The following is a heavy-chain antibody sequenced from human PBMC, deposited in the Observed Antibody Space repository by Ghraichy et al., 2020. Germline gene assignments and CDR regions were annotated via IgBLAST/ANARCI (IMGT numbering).Heavy chain of an antibody. CDR1: GGSISSYY. J-gene: IGHJ6*02. CDR3: ARSSSGYYPTFYYYGMDV. V-gene: IGHV4-4*07. Sequence: SETLSLTCTVSGGSISSYYWSWIRQPAGKGLEWIGRIYTSGSTNYNPSLKSRVTMSVDTSKNQFSLKLSSVTAADTAVYYCARSSSGYYPTFYYYGMDVWGQGTTVTVSS. D-gene: IGHD3-22*01. CDR2: IYTSGST.